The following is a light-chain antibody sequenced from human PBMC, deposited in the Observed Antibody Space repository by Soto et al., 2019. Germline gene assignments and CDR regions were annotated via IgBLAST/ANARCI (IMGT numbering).Light chain of an antibody. Sequence: QSVLTQPPSASGTPGQRVTISCSGSSSNIGDNYVCWYQQVPGTAPKLLIYRDNERPSGVPDRVSGSKSGTSASLAIRGLRSEDEADYYCAAWDDSLSDVVFGGGTKLTVL. CDR1: SSNIGDNY. J-gene: IGLJ2*01. V-gene: IGLV1-47*01. CDR2: RDN. CDR3: AAWDDSLSDVV.